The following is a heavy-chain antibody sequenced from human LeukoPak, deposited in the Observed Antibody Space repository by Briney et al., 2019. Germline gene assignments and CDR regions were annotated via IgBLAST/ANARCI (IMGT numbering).Heavy chain of an antibody. CDR3: ARGNYYDSSYFDY. Sequence: GGSLRLSCAASGFTFSDYYMSWIRQAPGKGLEWVSYISSSGSTIYYADSVKGRFTISRDNAKNLLYLQMNSLRAEDTAVYYCARGNYYDSSYFDYWGQGTLVTVSS. V-gene: IGHV3-11*01. CDR2: ISSSGSTI. CDR1: GFTFSDYY. D-gene: IGHD3-22*01. J-gene: IGHJ4*02.